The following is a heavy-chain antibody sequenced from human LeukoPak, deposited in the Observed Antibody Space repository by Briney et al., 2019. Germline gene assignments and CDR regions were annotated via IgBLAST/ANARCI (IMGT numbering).Heavy chain of an antibody. Sequence: SETLSLTCSVVCGSISSSSYDWGWIRQSPGKGLEWIASIYHDGNTFYKPCLKTRVAISVDTAKSQASLRLRSVTAAATPVYYCEENNTQDWSAPWGQGTLVTASS. CDR3: EENNTQDWSAP. J-gene: IGHJ5*02. CDR2: IYHDGNT. D-gene: IGHD1-14*01. CDR1: CGSISSSSYD. V-gene: IGHV4-39*07.